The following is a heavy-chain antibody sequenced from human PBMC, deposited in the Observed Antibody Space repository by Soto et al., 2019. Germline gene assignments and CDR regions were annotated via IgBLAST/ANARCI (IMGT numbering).Heavy chain of an antibody. CDR3: AREDHDYSNYNWFDP. CDR2: IYYSGST. CDR1: GGSISSGDYY. Sequence: QVQLQESGPGLVKPSQTLSLTCTVSGGSISSGDYYWSWIRQPPGKGLEWIGYIYYSGSTYYNPSLKSRVTISVDTSKNQFSLKLSSVTAAYTAVYYCAREDHDYSNYNWFDPWGQGTLVTVSS. D-gene: IGHD4-4*01. J-gene: IGHJ5*02. V-gene: IGHV4-30-4*01.